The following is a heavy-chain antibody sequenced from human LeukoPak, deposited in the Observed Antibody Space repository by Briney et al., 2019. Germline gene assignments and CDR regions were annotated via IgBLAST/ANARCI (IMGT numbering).Heavy chain of an antibody. J-gene: IGHJ4*02. CDR3: ASKPVASSIAAVAS. CDR1: AASTRSNY. CDR2: IYYSGST. D-gene: IGHD6-25*01. V-gene: IGHV4-59*08. Sequence: SETLSLTCTLSAASTRSNYSSCSMQPSWKVLEGSGYIYYSGSTNYNPSLKSRVTISVDTSKIQFSLKLGSVTAADTAVYYCASKPVASSIAAVASWGQGILVTVSS.